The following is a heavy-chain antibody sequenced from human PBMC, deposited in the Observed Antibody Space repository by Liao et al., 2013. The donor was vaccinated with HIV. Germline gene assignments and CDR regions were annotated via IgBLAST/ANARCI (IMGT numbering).Heavy chain of an antibody. J-gene: IGHJ4*02. D-gene: IGHD3-10*01. CDR3: ARERGFFDS. Sequence: QVQLQESGPGLVKPSVTLSLTCTVSGGSISSYYWSWIRKPAGKGLEWIGRISTSGSANYNPSLQSRVTLSLETSKNQFSLNLNSITAADTAVYYCARERGFFDSWGQGTLVTVSS. V-gene: IGHV4-4*07. CDR2: ISTSGSA. CDR1: GGSISSYY.